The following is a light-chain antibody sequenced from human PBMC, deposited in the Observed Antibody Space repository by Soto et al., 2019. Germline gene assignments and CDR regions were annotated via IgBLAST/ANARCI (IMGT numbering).Light chain of an antibody. CDR3: QQYGSSLWT. V-gene: IGKV1-27*01. CDR1: QDIANF. CDR2: AAS. Sequence: ILMTQSPSSLSAFVGDRVTITCRASQDIANFLAWYQQKPGKVPKLLIYAASTLQSGVPSRFSGSGSGTDFTLTISSLQPEDVAVYYCQQYGSSLWTFGLGTKVEIK. J-gene: IGKJ1*01.